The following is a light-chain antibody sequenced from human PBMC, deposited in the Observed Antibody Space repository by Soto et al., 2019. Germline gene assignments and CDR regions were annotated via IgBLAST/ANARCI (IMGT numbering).Light chain of an antibody. CDR1: QAVLYSSTNKSY. CDR3: QQYYNTPGGFT. CDR2: WAS. Sequence: DIVMTQSPASLAVSLGERATINCKSSQAVLYSSTNKSYLTWYQLKPGQPPKLLIYWASTRASGVPDRFSGSGSGTDFTLTISSLQAEDVAVYVCQQYYNTPGGFTFGPGTKVEIK. J-gene: IGKJ3*01. V-gene: IGKV4-1*01.